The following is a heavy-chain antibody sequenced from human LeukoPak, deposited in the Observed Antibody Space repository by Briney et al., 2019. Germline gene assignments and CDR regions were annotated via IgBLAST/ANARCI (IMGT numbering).Heavy chain of an antibody. CDR2: ISGSGGST. V-gene: IGHV3-23*01. J-gene: IGHJ4*02. D-gene: IGHD3-9*01. CDR1: GFTFSSYA. CDR3: AKSLLLYYDVLRCLLDY. Sequence: GGSLRLSCAASGFTFSSYAMSWVRQAPGKGLEWVSAISGSGGSTYYADSVKGRFTISRDNSKNTLYLQMNSLRAEDTAVYYCAKSLLLYYDVLRCLLDYWGQGTLVTVSS.